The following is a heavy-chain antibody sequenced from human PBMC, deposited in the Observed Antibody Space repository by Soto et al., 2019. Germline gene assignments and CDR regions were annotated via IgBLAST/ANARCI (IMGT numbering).Heavy chain of an antibody. CDR2: IYSGGST. Sequence: GGSLRLSCAASGFTVSSNYMSWVRQAPGKGLEWVSVIYSGGSTYYADSVKGRFTISRDNSKNTLYLQMNSLRAEDTAVYYCARGDASQYRESTAIEPGPYYYYMDVWGKWTTVTVSS. CDR1: GFTVSSNY. D-gene: IGHD2-21*02. CDR3: ARGDASQYRESTAIEPGPYYYYMDV. V-gene: IGHV3-66*01. J-gene: IGHJ6*03.